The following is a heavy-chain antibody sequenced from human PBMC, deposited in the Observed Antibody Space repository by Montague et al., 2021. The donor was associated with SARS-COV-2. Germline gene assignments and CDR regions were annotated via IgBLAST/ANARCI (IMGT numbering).Heavy chain of an antibody. J-gene: IGHJ4*01. CDR2: XDWDDDK. V-gene: IGHV2-70*01. CDR1: GFSLSTSGMC. D-gene: IGHD4-23*01. CDR3: ARGRYGGNRGYYFDY. Sequence: PELVKPTQTLTLTCTFSGFSLSTSGMCVSWIRQPPGKALEWLALXDWDDDKYYSTSLKTRLTISKDTSKNQVVLTMTNMDPVDTATYYCARGRYGGNRGYYFDYGGQGTLVTVSS.